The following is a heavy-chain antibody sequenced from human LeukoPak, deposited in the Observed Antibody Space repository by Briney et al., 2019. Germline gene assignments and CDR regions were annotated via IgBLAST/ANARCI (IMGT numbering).Heavy chain of an antibody. CDR3: ARDSQHLNFDY. V-gene: IGHV3-7*04. Sequence: GGSLRLSCAATGLTFSNYWMNWVRQAPGKGLEWVANIKEDGGEKFYVDSVKGRFIISRDNAKNSLYLQMNSLRAEDTAVYYCARDSQHLNFDYWGQGTLVTVSS. CDR1: GLTFSNYW. D-gene: IGHD3-3*02. CDR2: IKEDGGEK. J-gene: IGHJ4*02.